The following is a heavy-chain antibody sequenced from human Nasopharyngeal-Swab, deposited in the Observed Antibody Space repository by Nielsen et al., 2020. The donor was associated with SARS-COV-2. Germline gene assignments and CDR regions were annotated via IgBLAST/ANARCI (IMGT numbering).Heavy chain of an antibody. Sequence: SETLSLTCTVSGGSISSGDSYWSWIRQPPEKGLEWIGYIFYSGSTNYNPSLKSRVTISVDTSKNQFSLKLTSVTAADTAVYYCARDSSGGDYDGMNYWGQGTLVTVSS. D-gene: IGHD4-23*01. V-gene: IGHV4-61*08. CDR1: GGSISSGDSY. CDR2: IFYSGST. J-gene: IGHJ4*02. CDR3: ARDSSGGDYDGMNY.